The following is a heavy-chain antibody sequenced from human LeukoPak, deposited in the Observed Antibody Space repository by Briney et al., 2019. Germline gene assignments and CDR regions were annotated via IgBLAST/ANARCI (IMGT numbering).Heavy chain of an antibody. J-gene: IGHJ4*02. CDR1: GFTFSSYA. D-gene: IGHD2-15*01. CDR3: ARDSLVAGLDY. Sequence: GSLRLSCAASGFTFSSYAMSWVRQPPGKGLEWIGSIYYSGSTYYNPSLKSRVTISVDTSKNQFSLKLSSVTAADTAVYYCARDSLVAGLDYWGQGTLVTVSS. V-gene: IGHV4-39*07. CDR2: IYYSGST.